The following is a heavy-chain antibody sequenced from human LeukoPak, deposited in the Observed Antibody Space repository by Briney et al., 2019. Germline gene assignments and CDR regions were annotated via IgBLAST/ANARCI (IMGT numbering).Heavy chain of an antibody. Sequence: SETLSLTCAVYGGSFSGYYWSWIRQPPGKGLEWIGEINHSGSTNYNPSLKSRVTISVDTSRNQFSLKLSSVTAADTAVYYCARGMATISRGDYFDYWGQGTLVTVSS. D-gene: IGHD5-24*01. CDR3: ARGMATISRGDYFDY. J-gene: IGHJ4*02. CDR2: INHSGST. CDR1: GGSFSGYY. V-gene: IGHV4-34*01.